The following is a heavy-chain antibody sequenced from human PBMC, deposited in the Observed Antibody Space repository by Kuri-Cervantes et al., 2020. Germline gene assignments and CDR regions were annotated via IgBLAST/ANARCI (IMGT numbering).Heavy chain of an antibody. D-gene: IGHD2-21*02. CDR1: GFTFSSYS. Sequence: GESLKISCAASGFTFSSYSMNWVRQAPGKGLEWVSAISGSGGSTYYADSVKGRFTISRDNSKNTLYLQMNSLRAEDTAVYYCAKDMVTGDYWGQGTLVTVSS. J-gene: IGHJ4*02. CDR3: AKDMVTGDY. V-gene: IGHV3-23*01. CDR2: ISGSGGST.